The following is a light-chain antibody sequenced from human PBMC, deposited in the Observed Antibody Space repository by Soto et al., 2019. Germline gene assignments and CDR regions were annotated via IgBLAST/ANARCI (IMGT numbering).Light chain of an antibody. V-gene: IGKV3-20*01. J-gene: IGKJ2*01. Sequence: VLTQSPATLSLSPGERATLSCMASQNVFNGYLAWYQQKPGQAPRLLIYGASSRASGIPDRFSGSGSGTDFTLTISRLEPEDFAVYYCQQYGTSPPLYTFGQGTKLEIK. CDR3: QQYGTSPPLYT. CDR2: GAS. CDR1: QNVFNGY.